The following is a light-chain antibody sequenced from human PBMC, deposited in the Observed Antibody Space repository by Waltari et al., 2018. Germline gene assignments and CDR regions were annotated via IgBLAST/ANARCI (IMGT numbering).Light chain of an antibody. CDR2: GAS. CDR3: QHYNNRPPYS. Sequence: EIELTQSPATLSASPGERVTLSCRASQGISNNLVWYQHKPRQSPRLLIYGASGRATGVPERFSGSGYRTEFTLTISSLQPEDFAVYYCQHYNNRPPYSFGQGTKLDIK. CDR1: QGISNN. J-gene: IGKJ2*03. V-gene: IGKV3-15*01.